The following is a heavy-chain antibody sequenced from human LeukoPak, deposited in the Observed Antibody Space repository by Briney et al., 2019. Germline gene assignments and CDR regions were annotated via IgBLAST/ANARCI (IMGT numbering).Heavy chain of an antibody. CDR1: GFTFSSYA. J-gene: IGHJ4*02. Sequence: PGGSLRLSCAASGFTFSSYAMHWVRQAPGKGLEWVAVISYDGSNKYYADSVKGRFTISRDNSKNTLYLQMNSLRAEDTAVYYCARDSDSERWFGELFPATYGYWGQGTLVTVSS. CDR3: ARDSDSERWFGELFPATYGY. D-gene: IGHD3-10*01. V-gene: IGHV3-30-3*01. CDR2: ISYDGSNK.